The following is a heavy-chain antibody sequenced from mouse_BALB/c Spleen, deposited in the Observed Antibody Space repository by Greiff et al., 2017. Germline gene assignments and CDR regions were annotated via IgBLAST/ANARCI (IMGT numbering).Heavy chain of an antibody. CDR1: GFTFSSYA. D-gene: IGHD2-12*01. J-gene: IGHJ4*01. Sequence: EVKLMESGGGLVKPGGSLKLSCAASGFTFSSYAMSWVRQTPEKRLEWVATISSGGSYTYYPDSVKGRFTISRDNARNILYLQMSSLRSEDTAMYYCARERRGDYYAMDYWGQGTSVTVSS. CDR2: ISSGGSYT. V-gene: IGHV5-9*02. CDR3: ARERRGDYYAMDY.